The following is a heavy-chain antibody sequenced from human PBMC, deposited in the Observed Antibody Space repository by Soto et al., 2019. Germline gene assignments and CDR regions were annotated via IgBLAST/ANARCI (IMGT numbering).Heavy chain of an antibody. D-gene: IGHD4-17*01. V-gene: IGHV1-69*08. CDR1: GGPFSSHT. Sequence: QDQLVQSGAEVKKPGSSVKVSCKAFGGPFSSHTFSWVRQAPGQGLEWMGRIIPALGTTTYAQKFQGRVTSTADKSVTTVYMELNSLRTEDTAVYYCARPDFGDYWYFDLWGRGTLVTVSS. J-gene: IGHJ2*01. CDR3: ARPDFGDYWYFDL. CDR2: IIPALGTT.